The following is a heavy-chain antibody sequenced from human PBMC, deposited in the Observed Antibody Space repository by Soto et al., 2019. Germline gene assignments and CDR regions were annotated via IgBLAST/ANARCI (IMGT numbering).Heavy chain of an antibody. D-gene: IGHD1-26*01. CDR2: ISYDGSNK. CDR3: AKDRHSVSRCGSCPEDYYYYGMDV. V-gene: IGHV3-30*18. Sequence: PGGSLRLSCAASGFTFSSYGMHWVRQAPGKGLEWVAVISYDGSNKYYADSVKGRFTISRDNSKNTLYLQMNSLRAEDTAVYYCAKDRHSVSRCGSCPEDYYYYGMDVWGQGTTVTVSS. J-gene: IGHJ6*02. CDR1: GFTFSSYG.